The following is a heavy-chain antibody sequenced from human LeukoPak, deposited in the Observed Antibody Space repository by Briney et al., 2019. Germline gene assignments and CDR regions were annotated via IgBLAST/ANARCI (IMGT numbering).Heavy chain of an antibody. CDR2: IYYSGST. J-gene: IGHJ3*02. Sequence: PSETLSLTCTVSGGSISSYYWIWIRQPPGKGLEWIGDIYYSGSTNYNPSLKSRVTISVDTSKNQFSLKLSSVTAADTAVYYCARRDLAYDAFDIWGQGTMVTVSS. CDR3: ARRDLAYDAFDI. CDR1: GGSISSYY. D-gene: IGHD3-3*01. V-gene: IGHV4-59*08.